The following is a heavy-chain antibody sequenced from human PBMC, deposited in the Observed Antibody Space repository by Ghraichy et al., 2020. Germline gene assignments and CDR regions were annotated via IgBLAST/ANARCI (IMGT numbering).Heavy chain of an antibody. CDR2: IHYSVST. CDR3: ARAGHRDYNGMDV. J-gene: IGHJ6*02. Sequence: SETLSLTCTVSGGSISSYYWSWIRQPPGKGLEWIGYIHYSVSTNYNPSLKSRVTISVDTSKNQFSLKLSSVTAADTAVYYCARAGHRDYNGMDVCGQGTTVTVSS. D-gene: IGHD3-10*01. CDR1: GGSISSYY. V-gene: IGHV4-59*01.